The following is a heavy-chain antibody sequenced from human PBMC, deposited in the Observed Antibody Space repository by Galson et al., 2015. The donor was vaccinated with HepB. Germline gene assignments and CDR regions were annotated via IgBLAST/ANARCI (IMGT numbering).Heavy chain of an antibody. CDR3: ARTRLQGYCSGGSCYSAGAALDY. V-gene: IGHV3-30-3*01. CDR1: GFTFSSYA. CDR2: ISYDGSNK. Sequence: SLRLSCAASGFTFSSYAMHWVRQAPGKGLEWVAVISYDGSNKYYADSVKGRFTISRDNSKNTLYLQMNSLRAEDTAVYYCARTRLQGYCSGGSCYSAGAALDYWGQGTLVTVSS. D-gene: IGHD2-15*01. J-gene: IGHJ4*02.